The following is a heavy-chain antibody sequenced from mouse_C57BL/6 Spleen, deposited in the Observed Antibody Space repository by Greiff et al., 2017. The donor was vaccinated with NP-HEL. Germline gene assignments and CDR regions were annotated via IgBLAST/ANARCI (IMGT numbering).Heavy chain of an antibody. V-gene: IGHV1-4*01. CDR3: ARGHNWGDYAMDY. D-gene: IGHD4-1*02. CDR1: GYTFTSYK. Sequence: VQLQQSGAELARPGASVKMSCKASGYTFTSYKMHWVKQRPGQGLEWIGYINPNSGYTKYNQKFKDKATLTADKSSSTTYMQLSSLTSEDTAVYYCARGHNWGDYAMDYWGQGTSVTVSS. CDR2: INPNSGYT. J-gene: IGHJ4*01.